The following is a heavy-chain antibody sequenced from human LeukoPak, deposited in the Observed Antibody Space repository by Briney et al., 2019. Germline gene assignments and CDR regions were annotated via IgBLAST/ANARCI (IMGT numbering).Heavy chain of an antibody. CDR1: GGSISSYY. J-gene: IGHJ4*02. Sequence: PSETLSLTCTVSGGSISSYYWSWIRQPPGKGLEWIGYIYYSGSTNYNPSLKSRVTISVDMSKNQFSLKLSSVTAADTAVYYCARRYGSGYYLDYFDYWGQGTLVTVSS. D-gene: IGHD3-22*01. CDR2: IYYSGST. CDR3: ARRYGSGYYLDYFDY. V-gene: IGHV4-59*08.